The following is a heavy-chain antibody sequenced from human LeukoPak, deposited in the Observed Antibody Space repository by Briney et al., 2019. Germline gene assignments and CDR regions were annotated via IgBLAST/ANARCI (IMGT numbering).Heavy chain of an antibody. J-gene: IGHJ4*02. CDR3: AKKDDLGAYTYPDF. V-gene: IGHV3-7*01. Sequence: GGSLRLSCAASGFPFSSCWMTWFRQAPGKGLEWVANIKQDGSEKYYVDSVKGRFTISGDNAKKSLYLQMNSLRAEDTAVYYCAKKDDLGAYTYPDFWGQGTLVTVSS. D-gene: IGHD5-18*01. CDR2: IKQDGSEK. CDR1: GFPFSSCW.